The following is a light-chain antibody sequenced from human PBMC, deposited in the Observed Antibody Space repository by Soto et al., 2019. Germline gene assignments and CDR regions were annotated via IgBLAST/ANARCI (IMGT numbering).Light chain of an antibody. Sequence: EIVMTQSPLSLTVTPGEPASISCMSTQSLLHSNGKAFLDWYMQKPGQSPQLLIYLGSRRAPGAPDRVSGSGSGTDFTLRISTVEADDAGIYYCMPALQTPRTFGQGTKLEI. CDR1: QSLLHSNGKAF. CDR3: MPALQTPRT. V-gene: IGKV2-28*01. CDR2: LGS. J-gene: IGKJ1*01.